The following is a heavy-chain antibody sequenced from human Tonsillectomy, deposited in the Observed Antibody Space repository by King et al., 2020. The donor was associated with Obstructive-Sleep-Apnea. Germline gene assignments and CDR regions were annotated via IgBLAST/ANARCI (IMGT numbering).Heavy chain of an antibody. CDR1: GGSISSSSFH. CDR2: IYYSGST. J-gene: IGHJ4*02. CDR3: ARLSLVLAATWDY. Sequence: QLQESGPGLEKPSETLSLTCTVSGGSISSSSFHWGWIRQSPGKGLEWIGSIYYSGSTHYNTSLKSRVTISVDTSKNQFSLKLSSVTAADTAVYYCARLSLVLAATWDYWGQGRLVTVSS. D-gene: IGHD2-15*01. V-gene: IGHV4-39*01.